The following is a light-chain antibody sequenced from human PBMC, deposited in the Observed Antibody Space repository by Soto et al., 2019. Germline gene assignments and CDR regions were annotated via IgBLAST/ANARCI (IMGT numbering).Light chain of an antibody. CDR2: NTD. J-gene: IGLJ3*02. Sequence: QTVVTQEPSFSVAPGRTVTFTCGLSSGSVSTTYHPSWYQQTPGQAPRTLIYNTDIRSSGVPDRFSGSILGNTAALTITGAQADDEAHYYCALYMGSGIWVFGGGTKGTVL. CDR1: SGSVSTTYH. CDR3: ALYMGSGIWV. V-gene: IGLV8-61*01.